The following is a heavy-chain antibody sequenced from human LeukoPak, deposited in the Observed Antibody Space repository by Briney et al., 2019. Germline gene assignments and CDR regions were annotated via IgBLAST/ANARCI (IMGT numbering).Heavy chain of an antibody. V-gene: IGHV1-2*02. CDR3: ARADRLDGGPYLIGP. Sequence: ASVKVSCKTSGYYFSDYYMHWVRQAPGQGLEWMGWNNPNSGGTSSAQKFQGRVTMTRDTSITTVYMEVNWLTSDDTAIYYCARADRLDGGPYLIGPWGQGTLVTVSS. D-gene: IGHD2-21*01. J-gene: IGHJ5*02. CDR2: NNPNSGGT. CDR1: GYYFSDYY.